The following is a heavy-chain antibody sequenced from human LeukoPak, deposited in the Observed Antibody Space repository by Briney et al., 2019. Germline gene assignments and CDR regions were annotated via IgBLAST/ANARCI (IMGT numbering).Heavy chain of an antibody. J-gene: IGHJ3*02. CDR3: ARGSHYYDSSGYAPSFAFDI. CDR1: GGSISSYY. D-gene: IGHD3-22*01. CDR2: IYYSGST. Sequence: KPSETLSLTCTVSGGSISSYYWSWIRQPPGKGLEWIGYIYYSGSTNYNPSLKSRVTISVDTSKNQFSLKLSSVTAADTAVYYCARGSHYYDSSGYAPSFAFDIWGQGTMVTVSS. V-gene: IGHV4-59*01.